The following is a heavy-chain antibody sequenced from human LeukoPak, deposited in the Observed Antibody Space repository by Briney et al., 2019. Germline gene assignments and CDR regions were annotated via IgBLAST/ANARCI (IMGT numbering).Heavy chain of an antibody. CDR3: ARAPRRDGYNFVNYFDY. V-gene: IGHV2-70*11. D-gene: IGHD5-12*01. J-gene: IGHJ4*02. CDR2: IDWDDDK. CDR1: GFSLSTRGMC. Sequence: SGPTLVNPTQTLKLTCTFSGFSLSTRGMCVHWIRQPPGKALEWLARIDWDDDKHYSTSLKTRLSISKDTSKNQVDLTMTNMDPVDTATYYCARAPRRDGYNFVNYFDYWGQGALVTVSS.